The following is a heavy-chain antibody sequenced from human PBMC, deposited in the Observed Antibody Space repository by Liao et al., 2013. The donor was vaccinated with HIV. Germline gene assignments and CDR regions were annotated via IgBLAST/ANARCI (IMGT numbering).Heavy chain of an antibody. J-gene: IGHJ4*02. CDR2: IYTSGST. Sequence: QLQLQESGPGLVEPSETLSLTCTVSGGSIRSSNYYWGWIRQPAGKGLEWIGRIYTSGSTNYNPSLKSRVTISVHESKNQFSLRLSSVTASDTAVHYCARDWASSIDYWGQGTLVTVSS. V-gene: IGHV4-61*02. D-gene: IGHD2-2*01. CDR1: GGSIRSSNYY. CDR3: ARDWASSIDY.